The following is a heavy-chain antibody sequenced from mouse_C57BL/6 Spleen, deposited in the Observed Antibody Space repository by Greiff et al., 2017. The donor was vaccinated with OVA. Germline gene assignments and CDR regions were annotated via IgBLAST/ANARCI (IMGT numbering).Heavy chain of an antibody. CDR1: GYSFTSYY. D-gene: IGHD1-1*01. CDR2: IYPGSGNT. CDR3: ALYYYGSQLDY. V-gene: IGHV1-66*01. Sequence: VQLQESGPELVKPGASVKISCKASGYSFTSYYIHWVKQRPGQRLEWIGWIYPGSGNTKYNEKFKGKATLTADTSSSTAYMQLSSLTSEDSAVYYCALYYYGSQLDYWGQGTTLTVSS. J-gene: IGHJ2*01.